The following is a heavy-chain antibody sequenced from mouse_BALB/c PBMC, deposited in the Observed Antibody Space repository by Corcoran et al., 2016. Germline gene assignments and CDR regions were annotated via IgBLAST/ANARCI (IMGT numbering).Heavy chain of an antibody. J-gene: IGHJ2*01. CDR3: ARRGFADY. CDR2: IDPANGNT. V-gene: IGHV14-3*02. CDR1: SFNIKDTY. Sequence: EVQLPQSGAELVEPGASVKLSCTASSFNIKDTYIHWEKQRPVQGMEWIGRIDPANGNTKYDPKFQGQATITADTSSNTAYLQRSSLTSEDTAVYYCARRGFADYWGQGTTLTVSS.